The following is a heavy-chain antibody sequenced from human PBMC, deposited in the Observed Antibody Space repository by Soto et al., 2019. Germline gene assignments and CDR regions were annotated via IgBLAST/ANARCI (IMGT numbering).Heavy chain of an antibody. V-gene: IGHV4-34*01. CDR2: INHSGNT. D-gene: IGHD6-19*01. CDR1: VGSFSDFY. Sequence: QAQLQLWGAGLLKPSESLSLTCAVYVGSFSDFYWTWIRQLPGKGLEWIGEINHSGNTNYNPSLKSRVAISVDTSKNQFSLSLGSVTAADTAVYYCGPRGAVADPRGYWGQGTLVTVSS. J-gene: IGHJ4*02. CDR3: GPRGAVADPRGY.